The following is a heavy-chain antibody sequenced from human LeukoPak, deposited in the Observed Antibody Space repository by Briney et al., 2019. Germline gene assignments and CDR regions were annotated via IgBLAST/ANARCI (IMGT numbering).Heavy chain of an antibody. CDR3: ARVGPPTRATQYDY. J-gene: IGHJ4*02. CDR2: IYYSGST. V-gene: IGHV4-31*03. Sequence: ASETLSLTGTVSGGSISSGGYYWSWIRQHPGKGLEWIGYIYYSGSTYYNPSLKSRVTISVDTSKNQFSLKLSSVTAADTAVYYCARVGPPTRATQYDYWGQGTLVTVSS. CDR1: GGSISSGGYY. D-gene: IGHD1-26*01.